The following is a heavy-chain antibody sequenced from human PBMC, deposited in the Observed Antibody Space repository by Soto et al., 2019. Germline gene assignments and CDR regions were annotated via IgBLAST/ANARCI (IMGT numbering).Heavy chain of an antibody. V-gene: IGHV3-23*01. D-gene: IGHD3-9*01. CDR1: GFTFSSYA. J-gene: IGHJ5*02. CDR2: ISGSGGST. CDR3: AKDRLTILRYFDWLGWFDP. Sequence: GGSLRPSCAASGFTFSSYAMSWVRQAPGKGLEWVSAISGSGGSTYYADSVKGRFTISRDNSKNTLYLQMNSLRAEDTAVYYCAKDRLTILRYFDWLGWFDPWGQGTLVTVSS.